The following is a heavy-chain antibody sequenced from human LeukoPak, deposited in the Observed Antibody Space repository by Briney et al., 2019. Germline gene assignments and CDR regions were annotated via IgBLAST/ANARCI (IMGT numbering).Heavy chain of an antibody. Sequence: SVTVSCKASGGTFSSYAISWVRQAPGQGLEWMGGIIPIFGTANYAQKFQGRVTITADESTSTAYMELSSLRSEDTAVYYCARVRRYFYYGMDVWGQVTTVTVSS. CDR3: ARVRRYFYYGMDV. CDR1: GGTFSSYA. V-gene: IGHV1-69*13. CDR2: IIPIFGTA. J-gene: IGHJ6*02.